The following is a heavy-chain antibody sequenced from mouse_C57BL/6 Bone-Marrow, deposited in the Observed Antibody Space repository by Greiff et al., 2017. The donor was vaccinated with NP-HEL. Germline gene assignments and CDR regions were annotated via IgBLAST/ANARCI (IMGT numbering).Heavy chain of an antibody. Sequence: VHVKQSGPELVKPGASVKIPCKASGYTFTDYNMDWVKQSHGKSLEWIGDINPNNGGTIYNQKFKGKATLTVDKSSSTAYMELRSLTSEDTAVYYCARSTITTVDWYFDVWGTGTTVTVSS. CDR2: INPNNGGT. CDR1: GYTFTDYN. D-gene: IGHD1-1*01. V-gene: IGHV1-18*01. CDR3: ARSTITTVDWYFDV. J-gene: IGHJ1*03.